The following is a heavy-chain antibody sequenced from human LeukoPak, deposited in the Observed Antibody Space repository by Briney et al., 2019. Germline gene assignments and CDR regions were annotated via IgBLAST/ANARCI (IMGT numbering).Heavy chain of an antibody. CDR2: IYGGGNT. J-gene: IGHJ4*02. V-gene: IGHV3-53*01. CDR3: ATWPGGWYGEDS. Sequence: GGSLRLSCAASGFTVSSNFMSWGRQAPGKGLEWVSVIYGGGNTYYADSVKGRFTISRDTSKNTLYLQMNSLSAEDTAVYYCATWPGGWYGEDSWGQGTLVTVSS. D-gene: IGHD6-19*01. CDR1: GFTVSSNF.